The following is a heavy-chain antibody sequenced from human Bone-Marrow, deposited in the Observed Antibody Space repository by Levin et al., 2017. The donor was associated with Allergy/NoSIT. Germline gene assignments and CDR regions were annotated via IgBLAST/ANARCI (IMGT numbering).Heavy chain of an antibody. V-gene: IGHV3-30*04. D-gene: IGHD5-24*01. CDR1: GFSFSSYS. CDR3: ARAGGRDVYKSFDS. CDR2: ISYDGTKI. Sequence: LSLTCAASGFSFSSYSMYWVRQAPGKGLEWVAIISYDGTKIEYADSVKGRFTISRDNSEGTLDLQMNSLELEDTAAYYCARAGGRDVYKSFDSCGQGSLVTVSS. J-gene: IGHJ4*02.